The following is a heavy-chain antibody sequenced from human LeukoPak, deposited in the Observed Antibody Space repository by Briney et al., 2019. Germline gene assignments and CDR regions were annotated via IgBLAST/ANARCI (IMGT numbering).Heavy chain of an antibody. Sequence: ASVKVSCKASGYTFTDSHIHCVRQAPGQGLQWMGWINPTSGGTRYAQKFQGRVTMTRDTSISTAYMDLSRLRSDDTAVYYCAREGCSSSSCYYYFDPWGQGTLVTVSS. V-gene: IGHV1-2*02. D-gene: IGHD2-2*01. CDR3: AREGCSSSSCYYYFDP. CDR1: GYTFTDSH. CDR2: INPTSGGT. J-gene: IGHJ5*02.